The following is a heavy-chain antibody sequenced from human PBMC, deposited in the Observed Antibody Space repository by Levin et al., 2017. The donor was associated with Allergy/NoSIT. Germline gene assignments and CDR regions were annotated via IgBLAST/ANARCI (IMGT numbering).Heavy chain of an antibody. D-gene: IGHD6-19*01. V-gene: IGHV3-30-3*01. CDR1: GFTFSSYA. CDR2: ISYDGSNK. Sequence: PGGSLRLSCAASGFTFSSYAMHWVRQAPGKGLEWVAVISYDGSNKYYADSVKGRFTISRDNSKNTLYLQMNSLRAEDTAVYYCARDLAVAGPSAYFDYWGQGTLVTVSS. J-gene: IGHJ4*02. CDR3: ARDLAVAGPSAYFDY.